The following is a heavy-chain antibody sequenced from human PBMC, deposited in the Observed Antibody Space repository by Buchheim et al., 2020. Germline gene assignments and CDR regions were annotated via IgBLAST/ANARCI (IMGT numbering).Heavy chain of an antibody. J-gene: IGHJ4*02. Sequence: EVQLLESGGGLVQPGGSLRLSCAASGFTFTDYAINWVRQAPGKGLEWVSTVSSSGGSTYYADSVKGRFTISRDNSKNTLYLQMNSLRAEDTAVYYCARVEGRDGYNRFTLAYWGQGTL. CDR2: VSSSGGST. CDR1: GFTFTDYA. D-gene: IGHD5-24*01. CDR3: ARVEGRDGYNRFTLAY. V-gene: IGHV3-23*01.